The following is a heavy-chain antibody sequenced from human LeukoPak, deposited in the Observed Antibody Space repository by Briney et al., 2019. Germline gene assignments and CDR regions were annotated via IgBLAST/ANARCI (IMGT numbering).Heavy chain of an antibody. Sequence: GGSLRLSCAASGFTFSSYSMNWVRQAPGKGLEWVSSISSSSSYIYYADSVKGRFTISRDTSKNTVFLQINNLRVEDTAVYYCVRDRSDSSAWSIGDSWGQGTLVTVSS. D-gene: IGHD6-19*01. CDR1: GFTFSSYS. J-gene: IGHJ4*02. CDR2: ISSSSSYI. V-gene: IGHV3-21*01. CDR3: VRDRSDSSAWSIGDS.